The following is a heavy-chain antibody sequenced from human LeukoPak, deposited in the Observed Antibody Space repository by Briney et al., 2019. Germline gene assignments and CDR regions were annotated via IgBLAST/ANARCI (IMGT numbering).Heavy chain of an antibody. V-gene: IGHV3-20*04. CDR1: GFTFDDYG. CDR3: ARDPLGYCSGGSCSNWFDP. J-gene: IGHJ5*02. D-gene: IGHD2-15*01. CDR2: INWNGGST. Sequence: GGSLRLSCAASGFTFDDYGMSWVRQAPGKGLEWVSGINWNGGSTGYADSVKGRFTISRDNAKNTLYLQMNSLRAEDTAVYYCARDPLGYCSGGSCSNWFDPWGQGTLVTVSS.